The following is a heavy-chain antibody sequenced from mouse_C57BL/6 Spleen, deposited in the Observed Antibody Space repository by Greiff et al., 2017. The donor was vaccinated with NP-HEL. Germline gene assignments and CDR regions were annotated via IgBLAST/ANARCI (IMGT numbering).Heavy chain of an antibody. CDR3: ARSYYDSSPFDY. CDR1: GYTFTSYW. J-gene: IGHJ2*01. V-gene: IGHV1-7*01. D-gene: IGHD1-1*01. CDR2: INPSSGYT. Sequence: VQLQQSGAELAKPGASVKLSCKASGYTFTSYWMHWVKQRPGQGLEWIGNINPSSGYTKYNQKFKNKATLTADKSSSTAYMQLSSLTYEDSAVYYCARSYYDSSPFDYWGQGTTLTVSS.